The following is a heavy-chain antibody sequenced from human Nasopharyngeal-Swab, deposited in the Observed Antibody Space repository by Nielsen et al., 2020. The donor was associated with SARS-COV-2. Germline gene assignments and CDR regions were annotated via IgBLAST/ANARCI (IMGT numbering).Heavy chain of an antibody. Sequence: GESLKISCAASGFTFSSYWMHWVRQAPGKGLVWVSRINSDGSSPSYADSVKGRFTISRDNAKNTLYLQMNSLRAEDTAVYYCARDPDYYGSGLVDVWGQGTTVTVSS. V-gene: IGHV3-74*01. CDR2: INSDGSSP. D-gene: IGHD3-10*01. J-gene: IGHJ6*02. CDR1: GFTFSSYW. CDR3: ARDPDYYGSGLVDV.